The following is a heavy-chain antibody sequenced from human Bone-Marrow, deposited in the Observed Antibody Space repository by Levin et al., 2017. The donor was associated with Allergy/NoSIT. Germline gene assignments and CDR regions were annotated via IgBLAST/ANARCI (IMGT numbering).Heavy chain of an antibody. V-gene: IGHV6-1*01. CDR1: GDSISSASVA. CDR2: TYYRSRWSD. D-gene: IGHD2-15*01. Sequence: SETLSLTCTISGDSISSASVAWNWIRQSPSRGLEWLGRTYYRSRWSDDYAVSMKGRITVNPDPSKNQISLQLNSVTPEDSAVYYCARGRYSAFDYWGQGILVTVSS. CDR3: ARGRYSAFDY. J-gene: IGHJ4*02.